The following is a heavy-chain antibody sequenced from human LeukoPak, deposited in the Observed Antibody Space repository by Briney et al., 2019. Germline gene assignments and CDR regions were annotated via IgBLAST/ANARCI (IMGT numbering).Heavy chain of an antibody. V-gene: IGHV3-48*04. J-gene: IGHJ4*02. CDR2: ISSSSNIM. D-gene: IGHD3-3*01. CDR1: GFTFSTYI. Sequence: GGSLRLSCAASGFTFSTYIMNWVRQAPGKGLEWVSYISSSSNIMYYADSVKGRFTISRDNAKNSLYLQMNSLRAEDTAVYYCARDAPAGFWSASVYFDYWGQGTLVTVSS. CDR3: ARDAPAGFWSASVYFDY.